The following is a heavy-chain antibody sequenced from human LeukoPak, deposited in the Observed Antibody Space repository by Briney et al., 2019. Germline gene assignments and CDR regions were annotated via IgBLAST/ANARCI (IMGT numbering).Heavy chain of an antibody. Sequence: SETLSLTCTVSGRSISSSSYYWVWIRQPPGKGLEWIGSIYYSGSTYYNPSLKSRVTTSVDTSKNQFSLKLSSVTAADTAVYYCARTMLGVSFDYWGQGTLVTVSS. J-gene: IGHJ4*02. V-gene: IGHV4-39*01. CDR2: IYYSGST. D-gene: IGHD1-26*01. CDR3: ARTMLGVSFDY. CDR1: GRSISSSSYY.